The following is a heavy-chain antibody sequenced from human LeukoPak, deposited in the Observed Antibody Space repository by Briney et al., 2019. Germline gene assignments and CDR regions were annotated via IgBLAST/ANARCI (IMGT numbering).Heavy chain of an antibody. D-gene: IGHD3/OR15-3a*01. CDR1: GFTLSDYY. Sequence: GGSLRLSCAASGFTLSDYYMSWIRQAPGKGLEWVSYSSSSGSTVYYADSVKGRFAISRDNAKNSLYLQMNGLRAEDTAVYYCARRRDFVDYWGQGTLVTVSS. V-gene: IGHV3-11*01. J-gene: IGHJ4*02. CDR3: ARRRDFVDY. CDR2: SSSSGSTV.